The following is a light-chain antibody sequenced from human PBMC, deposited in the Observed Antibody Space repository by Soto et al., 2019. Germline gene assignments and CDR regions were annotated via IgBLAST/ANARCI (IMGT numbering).Light chain of an antibody. Sequence: EIVLTQSPATLSLSPGERATLSCRASQSVSSYLAWYQQKPGQAPRLLIYDASNRATGIPARFRGSGSGTDFALTISSLGPEDFAVYYCQQRSNWPALTFGGGTKVEIK. J-gene: IGKJ4*01. CDR2: DAS. CDR1: QSVSSY. CDR3: QQRSNWPALT. V-gene: IGKV3-11*01.